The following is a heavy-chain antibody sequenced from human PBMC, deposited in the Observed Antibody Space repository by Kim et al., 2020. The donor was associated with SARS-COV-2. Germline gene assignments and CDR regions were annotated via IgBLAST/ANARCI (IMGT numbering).Heavy chain of an antibody. J-gene: IGHJ4*02. CDR1: GFIFSSYA. CDR2: IVQSGVNT. D-gene: IGHD2-2*01. CDR3: AKGTLGSCDGHRCYDFDY. V-gene: IGHV3-23*01. Sequence: GGSLRLSCAASGFIFSSYAMNWVRQAPGKRLEWVSSIVQSGVNTYYADSVKGRFTISRDNSKNTVYLQMNSLRVEDTAVYYCAKGTLGSCDGHRCYDFDYWGQGTLVTVSS.